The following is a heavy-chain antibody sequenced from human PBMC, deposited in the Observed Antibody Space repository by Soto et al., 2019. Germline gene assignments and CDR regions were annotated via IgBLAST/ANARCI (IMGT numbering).Heavy chain of an antibody. Sequence: SETLSLTCAVYGGSFSGYYWSWIRQPPGKGLEWIGEINHSGSTNYNPSLKSRVTISVDTSKNQFPLKLSSVTAADTAVYYCARSNSGSYYKVFAYWGQGTLVTIS. CDR2: INHSGST. CDR3: ARSNSGSYYKVFAY. J-gene: IGHJ4*02. D-gene: IGHD1-26*01. V-gene: IGHV4-34*01. CDR1: GGSFSGYY.